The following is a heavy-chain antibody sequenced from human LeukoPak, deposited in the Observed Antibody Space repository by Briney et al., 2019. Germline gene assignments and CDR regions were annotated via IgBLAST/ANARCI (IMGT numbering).Heavy chain of an antibody. CDR2: IKQDGSEK. CDR3: ANTGVGGTQYYFDY. CDR1: GFTFSSYW. D-gene: IGHD1-26*01. J-gene: IGHJ4*02. Sequence: PGGSLRLSCAASGFTFSSYWMSWVRQAPGKGLEWVANIKQDGSEKYYVDSVKGRFTISRDNAKNSLYLQMNSLRAEDTAVYYCANTGVGGTQYYFDYWGQGTLVTVSS. V-gene: IGHV3-7*03.